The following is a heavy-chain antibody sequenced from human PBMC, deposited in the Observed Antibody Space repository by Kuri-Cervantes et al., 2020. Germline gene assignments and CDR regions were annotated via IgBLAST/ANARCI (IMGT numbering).Heavy chain of an antibody. V-gene: IGHV3-30-3*01. Sequence: GGSLRLSCAASGFTFSSYAMHWVRQAPGKGLEWVAVMSYDGSNKYYADSVKGRFTISRDNSKNTLYLQMNSLRAEDTAAYYCARAVHQLLIDYWGQGTLVTVSS. J-gene: IGHJ4*02. D-gene: IGHD2-2*01. CDR1: GFTFSSYA. CDR3: ARAVHQLLIDY. CDR2: MSYDGSNK.